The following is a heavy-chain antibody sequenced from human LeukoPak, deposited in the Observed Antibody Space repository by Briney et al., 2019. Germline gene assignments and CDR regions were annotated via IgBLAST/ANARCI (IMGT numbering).Heavy chain of an antibody. CDR1: GLTVSSKD. V-gene: IGHV3-53*01. J-gene: IGHJ4*02. CDR3: ARDYTNDY. Sequence: PGGSLRLSCAASGLTVSSKDMSWVRQAPGKGLEWVSVIYSGGSTYYADSVKGRFTISRDNSKNSLYLQMNSLRDEDTAMYYCARDYTNDYWGQGTLVTVSS. CDR2: IYSGGST. D-gene: IGHD4-11*01.